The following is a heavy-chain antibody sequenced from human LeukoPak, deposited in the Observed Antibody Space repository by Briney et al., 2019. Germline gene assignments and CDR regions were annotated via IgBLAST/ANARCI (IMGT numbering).Heavy chain of an antibody. CDR1: GGTFSSYA. V-gene: IGHV1-69*06. CDR3: ARGGVDTAMGPEY. D-gene: IGHD5-18*01. CDR2: IIPIFGTA. J-gene: IGHJ4*02. Sequence: SVKVSRKASGGTFSSYAISWVRQAPGQGLEWMGGIIPIFGTANYAQKFQGRVTITADKSTSTAYMELSSLRSEDTAVYYCARGGVDTAMGPEYWGQGTLVTVSS.